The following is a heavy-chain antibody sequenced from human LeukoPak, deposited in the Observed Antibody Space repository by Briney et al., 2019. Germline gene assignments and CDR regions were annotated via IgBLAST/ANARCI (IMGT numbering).Heavy chain of an antibody. V-gene: IGHV4-59*01. Sequence: SETLSLTCTVSGGSISSYYWSWIRQPPGKGLEWIGYIYYSGSTNYNPSLKSRVTISVDTSKNQFSLKLSSVTAADTAVYCCASVDTAMETIDYWGQGTLVTVSS. CDR3: ASVDTAMETIDY. CDR2: IYYSGST. D-gene: IGHD5-18*01. CDR1: GGSISSYY. J-gene: IGHJ4*02.